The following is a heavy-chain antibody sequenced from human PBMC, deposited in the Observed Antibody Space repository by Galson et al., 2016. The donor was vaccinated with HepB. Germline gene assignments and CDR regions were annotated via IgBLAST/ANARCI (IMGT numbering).Heavy chain of an antibody. J-gene: IGHJ4*02. Sequence: PALVKPTQTLTLTCSFSGFSLKTSGMRVSWIRQPPGKALEWLARIDWDGDKFYSTSLKTRLSISKDTSKNQVVLTITSMDPVDTASYFCARMGSGNYLFDYWGQGILVTVSS. D-gene: IGHD1-26*01. CDR2: IDWDGDK. CDR3: ARMGSGNYLFDY. V-gene: IGHV2-70*04. CDR1: GFSLKTSGMR.